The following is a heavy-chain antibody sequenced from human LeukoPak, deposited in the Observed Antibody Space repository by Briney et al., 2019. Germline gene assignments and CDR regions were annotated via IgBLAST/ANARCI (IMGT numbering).Heavy chain of an antibody. CDR2: ISYDGSNK. Sequence: PGASLRLSCAASGFTVSSNYMSWVRRAPGKGLEWVAVISYDGSNKYYADSVKGRFTISRDNSKNTLYLQMNSLRAEDTAVYYCARDGDIVVVPAAISGYYFDYWDQGTLVTVSS. D-gene: IGHD2-2*02. CDR1: GFTVSSNY. CDR3: ARDGDIVVVPAAISGYYFDY. V-gene: IGHV3-30-3*01. J-gene: IGHJ4*02.